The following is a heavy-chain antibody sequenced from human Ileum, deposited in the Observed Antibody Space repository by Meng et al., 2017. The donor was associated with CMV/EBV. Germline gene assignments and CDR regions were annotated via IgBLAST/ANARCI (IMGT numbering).Heavy chain of an antibody. Sequence: QIHLQQSGPGLVKPSQTLSLTCDISGDSVSSNSAAWNWIRQSPSRGLEWLGRTYYRSKWYNDYAASVESRITINPDTSKNQFSLQLNSVTPDDTAAYYCARIAWNVAAFWGQGTLVTVSS. J-gene: IGHJ4*02. CDR1: GDSVSSNSAA. V-gene: IGHV6-1*01. CDR2: TYYRSKWYN. D-gene: IGHD1-1*01. CDR3: ARIAWNVAAF.